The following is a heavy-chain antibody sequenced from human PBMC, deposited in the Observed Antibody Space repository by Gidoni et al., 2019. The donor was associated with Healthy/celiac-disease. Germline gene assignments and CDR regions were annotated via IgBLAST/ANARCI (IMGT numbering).Heavy chain of an antibody. D-gene: IGHD3-10*01. CDR1: GFTFSSYG. Sequence: QVQLVESGGGVVQPGRSLRLSCAASGFTFSSYGMHWVRQAPGKGLEWVAVIWYDGSNKYYADSVKGRFTISRDNSKNTLYLQMNSLRAEDTAVYYCARDVAMVRGVLGNWFDPWGQGTLVTVSS. CDR2: IWYDGSNK. V-gene: IGHV3-33*01. CDR3: ARDVAMVRGVLGNWFDP. J-gene: IGHJ5*02.